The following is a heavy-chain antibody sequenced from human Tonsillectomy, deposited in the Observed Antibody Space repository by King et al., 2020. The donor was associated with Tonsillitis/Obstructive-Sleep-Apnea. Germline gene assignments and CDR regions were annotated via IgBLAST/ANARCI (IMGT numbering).Heavy chain of an antibody. D-gene: IGHD2-15*01. J-gene: IGHJ6*03. V-gene: IGHV1-18*01. CDR2: ISPYNGNT. CDR1: GYTFTNYG. CDR3: ASVYCSGGGCYPSYIYYYYMDV. Sequence: LQLVQSGAEVKKPGASVKVSCKASGYTFTNYGISWVRQAPGQGLKWMGWISPYNGNTNYAQNLQGRVTMTTDTSTSTAYIELRSLRSDDTAVYYCASVYCSGGGCYPSYIYYYYMDVWGKGTTVTVSS.